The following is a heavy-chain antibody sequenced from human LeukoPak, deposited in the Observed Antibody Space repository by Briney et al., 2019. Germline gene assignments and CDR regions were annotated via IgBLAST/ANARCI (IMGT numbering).Heavy chain of an antibody. CDR1: GFTVSSNY. Sequence: GGSLRLSCAASGFTVSSNYMSWVRQAPGKGLEWVSVIYSGGSTYYADSVKGRFTISRDNSKNTLYLQMNSLRAEDTAVYYCAKDRRGGYSYGETGYWGQGTLVTVSS. J-gene: IGHJ4*02. V-gene: IGHV3-66*01. D-gene: IGHD5-18*01. CDR3: AKDRRGGYSYGETGY. CDR2: IYSGGST.